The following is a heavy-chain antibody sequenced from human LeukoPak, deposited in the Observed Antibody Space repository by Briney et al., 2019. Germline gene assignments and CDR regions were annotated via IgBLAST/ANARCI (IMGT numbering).Heavy chain of an antibody. J-gene: IGHJ4*02. Sequence: SETLSLTCTVSGGSMSHYFWSWIRQPPGKGLEWIGYMYYSGSTNYNPSLKSRVTMSVDTSKNQFSLKLRSVTAADTAVYYCARSLFGYSGYDFPGYWGQGTLVTVSP. CDR1: GGSMSHYF. D-gene: IGHD5-12*01. V-gene: IGHV4-59*01. CDR3: ARSLFGYSGYDFPGY. CDR2: MYYSGST.